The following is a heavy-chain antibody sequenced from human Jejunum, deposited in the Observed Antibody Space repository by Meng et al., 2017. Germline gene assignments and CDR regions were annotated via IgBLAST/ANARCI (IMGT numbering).Heavy chain of an antibody. Sequence: GESLKISCAASGFTFSSYWMHWVRQAPGKGLEWVSQINVDAGTITYADSVKGRFTISRDNAKNTLYLQMNSLRVEDTAVYFCARVQKGYCDYSGQGTLVTSPQ. CDR3: ARVQKGYCDY. D-gene: IGHD4-11*01. CDR1: GFTFSSYW. J-gene: IGHJ4*02. CDR2: INVDAGTI. V-gene: IGHV3-74*01.